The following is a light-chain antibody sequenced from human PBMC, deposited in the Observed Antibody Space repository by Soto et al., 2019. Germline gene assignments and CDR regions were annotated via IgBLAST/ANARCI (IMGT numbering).Light chain of an antibody. Sequence: DIPMTQSPSSLSASVGDRVTITCRASQSIRSYLNWYQQKPVNAPKLLIYAASNLQSGVPSRFSGSGSGTDFTFTISSLQPEDFATYYCQQSYSTHPTFGGGTKVEIK. CDR3: QQSYSTHPT. J-gene: IGKJ4*01. CDR2: AAS. CDR1: QSIRSY. V-gene: IGKV1-39*01.